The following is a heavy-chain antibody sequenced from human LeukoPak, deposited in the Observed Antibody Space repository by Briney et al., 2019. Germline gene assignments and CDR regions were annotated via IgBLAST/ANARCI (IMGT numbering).Heavy chain of an antibody. J-gene: IGHJ4*02. V-gene: IGHV3-23*01. CDR3: AKDQYIAAAGTTLTV. D-gene: IGHD6-13*01. Sequence: GGSLRLSCEASGFRFDDHGMSWVRQAPGKGLEWVSAISGSGGSTYYADSVKGRFTISRDNSKNTLYLQMNSLRAEDTAVYYCAKDQYIAAAGTTLTVWGQGTLVTVSS. CDR1: GFRFDDHG. CDR2: ISGSGGST.